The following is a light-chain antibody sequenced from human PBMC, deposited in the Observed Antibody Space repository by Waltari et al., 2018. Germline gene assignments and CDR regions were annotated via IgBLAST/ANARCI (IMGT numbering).Light chain of an antibody. J-gene: IGKJ2*01. V-gene: IGKV4-1*01. CDR1: QSVLYSSNNKNY. CDR3: QQYYSTPYT. Sequence: DIVMTQSPDSLAVSLGVRATINCKSSQSVLYSSNNKNYLAWYQQKPGQPPKLLIYWASTREFGVPDRFSGSGSGTDFTLTISSLQAEDVAVYYCQQYYSTPYTFGQGTKLEIK. CDR2: WAS.